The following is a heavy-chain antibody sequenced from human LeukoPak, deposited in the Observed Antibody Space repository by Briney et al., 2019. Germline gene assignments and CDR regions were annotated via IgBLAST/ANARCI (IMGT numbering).Heavy chain of an antibody. J-gene: IGHJ5*02. CDR3: ARGPSPPAHMITFGGVSLPFDP. Sequence: SETLSLTCTVSGGSISSGSYYWSWIRQPAGKGLEWIGRIYTSGSTNYNPSLKSRVTISVDTSKNQFSLKLSSVTAADTAVYYCARGPSPPAHMITFGGVSLPFDPWGQGTLVTVSS. V-gene: IGHV4-61*02. CDR1: GGSISSGSYY. D-gene: IGHD3-16*01. CDR2: IYTSGST.